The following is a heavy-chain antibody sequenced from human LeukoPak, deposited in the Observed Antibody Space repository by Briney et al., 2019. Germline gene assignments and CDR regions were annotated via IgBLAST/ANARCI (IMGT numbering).Heavy chain of an antibody. D-gene: IGHD3-10*01. CDR3: TTDFYGSSQGSFDY. Sequence: GGSLRLSCAASGFTFSNAWMSWVRQAPGKELEWVGRIKSKTDGGTTDYAAPVKGRFTISRDDSKNTLYLQMNSLKTEDTAVYYCTTDFYGSSQGSFDYWGQGTLVTVSS. J-gene: IGHJ4*02. CDR2: IKSKTDGGTT. V-gene: IGHV3-15*01. CDR1: GFTFSNAW.